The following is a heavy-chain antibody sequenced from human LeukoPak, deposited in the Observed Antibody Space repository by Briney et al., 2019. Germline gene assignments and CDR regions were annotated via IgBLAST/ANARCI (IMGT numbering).Heavy chain of an antibody. CDR3: TRARLTTVTTKGPKYFDY. V-gene: IGHV3-49*04. CDR1: GFTFGDYA. D-gene: IGHD4-17*01. CDR2: IRSKAYGGTT. Sequence: GGSLRLSCTASGFTFGDYAMSWVRQAPGKGLEWGGFIRSKAYGGTTEYAASVKGRFTISRDDSKSIAYLQMNSLKTEDTAVYYCTRARLTTVTTKGPKYFDYWGQGTLVTVSS. J-gene: IGHJ4*02.